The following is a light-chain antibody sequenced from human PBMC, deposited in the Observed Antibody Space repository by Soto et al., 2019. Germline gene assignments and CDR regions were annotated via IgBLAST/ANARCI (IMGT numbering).Light chain of an antibody. CDR2: EVT. V-gene: IGLV2-14*01. Sequence: QSALTQPASVSGSLGQSITISCTGTGSDIAGYNYISWYQQLPGKAPKLMIYEVTIRPSGISNRFSGSKSGNTASLTISGLQAEDEADYYCTSFTSTSSLYVFGTGTKETVL. CDR3: TSFTSTSSLYV. CDR1: GSDIAGYNY. J-gene: IGLJ1*01.